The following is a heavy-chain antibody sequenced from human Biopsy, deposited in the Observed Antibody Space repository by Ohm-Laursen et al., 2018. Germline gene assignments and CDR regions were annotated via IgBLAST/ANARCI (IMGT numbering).Heavy chain of an antibody. V-gene: IGHV4-39*01. CDR1: GGFISSSSYY. D-gene: IGHD1-26*01. CDR3: ARHAPSYSGSYWRYFDL. J-gene: IGHJ2*01. CDR2: ISYTGST. Sequence: SETLSLTCSVSGGFISSSSYYWGWIRQPPGKGLEWIGSISYTGSTHYNPSLKSRVTISVDTSMNHLSLRLTSVTAADTAVYYCARHAPSYSGSYWRYFDLWGRGTLVTVSS.